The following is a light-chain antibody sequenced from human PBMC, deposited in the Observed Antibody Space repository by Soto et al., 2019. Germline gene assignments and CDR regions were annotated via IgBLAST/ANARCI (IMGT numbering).Light chain of an antibody. V-gene: IGKV2-28*01. Sequence: DVVMTQSPLSLPVTPGEPASISYRSSQSLLHSNGNTYLDWYLQKPGQSPQLLIYLSFNRASGVPDRFSGSGTGTDFTLKISRVEAEDVGVYYCMQGLHGPWTFGQGTKVEIK. CDR2: LSF. J-gene: IGKJ1*01. CDR3: MQGLHGPWT. CDR1: QSLLHSNGNTY.